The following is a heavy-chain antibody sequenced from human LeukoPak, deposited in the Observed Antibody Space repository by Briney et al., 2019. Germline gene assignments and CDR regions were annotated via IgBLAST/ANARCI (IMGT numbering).Heavy chain of an antibody. D-gene: IGHD6-19*01. Sequence: GGSLRLSCAASGFTFSSYAMSWVRQAPGKGLEWVSAISGSGGSTYYADSVKGRFTISRDNSKNTLYLQMNSLRAEDTAVYYCANLYSSGWYMFDYWGQEPWSPSPQ. V-gene: IGHV3-23*01. J-gene: IGHJ4*01. CDR2: ISGSGGST. CDR1: GFTFSSYA. CDR3: ANLYSSGWYMFDY.